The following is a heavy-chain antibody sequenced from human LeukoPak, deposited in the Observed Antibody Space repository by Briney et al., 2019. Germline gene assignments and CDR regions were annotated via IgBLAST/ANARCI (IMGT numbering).Heavy chain of an antibody. J-gene: IGHJ5*02. D-gene: IGHD2-15*01. CDR3: VRSPACSSGTCYPNWFDP. Sequence: GEPLQISCKGSGYSFTNNWIGWVRQMPGKGLEWMGITYPGDSNTRYSPSFQGQVTISADKSISSAYLQWSSLKASDTAMYYCVRSPACSSGTCYPNWFDPWGQGTLVTVSS. CDR1: GYSFTNNW. V-gene: IGHV5-51*01. CDR2: TYPGDSNT.